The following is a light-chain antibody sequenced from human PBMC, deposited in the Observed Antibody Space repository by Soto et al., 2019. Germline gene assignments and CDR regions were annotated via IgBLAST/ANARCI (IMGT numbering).Light chain of an antibody. CDR2: KAS. Sequence: DIQMTQSPSTLSASVGDRVTITCRASQSISSWLAWYQQKPGKAPKLLIYKASSLESGVPSRFSGSGSGTEFTLTISSLQPDDFATYYCQQYNSYSLYTFGQATKVDIK. CDR3: QQYNSYSLYT. CDR1: QSISSW. V-gene: IGKV1-5*03. J-gene: IGKJ2*01.